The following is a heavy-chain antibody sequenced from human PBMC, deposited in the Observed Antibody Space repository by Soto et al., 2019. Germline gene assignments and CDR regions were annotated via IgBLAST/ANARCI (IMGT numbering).Heavy chain of an antibody. D-gene: IGHD1-26*01. CDR1: GFTFSSYA. CDR3: VKQEWELRAPLGCNLDY. V-gene: IGHV3-23*01. CDR2: ISGSGSSI. J-gene: IGHJ4*02. Sequence: EVQLLESGGGLVQPGGSLRLSCAASGFTFSSYAMSWVRQAPGKGLEWVSGISGSGSSIYYADSVKGRFTISRDNSKNTLYLQMNSLRAEDTAVYYCVKQEWELRAPLGCNLDYWGQGTLVTVSS.